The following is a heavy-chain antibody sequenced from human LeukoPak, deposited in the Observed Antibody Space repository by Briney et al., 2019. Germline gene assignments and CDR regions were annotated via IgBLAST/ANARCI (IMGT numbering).Heavy chain of an antibody. Sequence: SVKVSCKASGGTFSRYAISWVRQAPGEGLEWTGGILPIIGTANYAQKFQGRVTITADESTSTAYMELSSLRSEDTAVYYCATSRIAVAGTGLDYWGQGTLVTVSS. CDR1: GGTFSRYA. D-gene: IGHD6-19*01. V-gene: IGHV1-69*13. CDR2: ILPIIGTA. CDR3: ATSRIAVAGTGLDY. J-gene: IGHJ4*02.